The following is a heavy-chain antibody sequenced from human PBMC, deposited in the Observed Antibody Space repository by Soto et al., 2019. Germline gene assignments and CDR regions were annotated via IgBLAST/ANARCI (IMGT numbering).Heavy chain of an antibody. CDR3: PGGLGGGVSEGLGNGMDV. D-gene: IGHD1-26*01. Sequence: QVQLVQSGAEVKKPGASVKVSCKASGYTFTSYDINWVRQATGQGLEWMGWMNPNSGNTGYAQKFQGRVTMTRTTSITRAYMGLSSLGSEDTAGNYGPGGLGGGVSEGLGNGMDVWGQGTTVTVSS. J-gene: IGHJ6*02. CDR2: MNPNSGNT. CDR1: GYTFTSYD. V-gene: IGHV1-8*01.